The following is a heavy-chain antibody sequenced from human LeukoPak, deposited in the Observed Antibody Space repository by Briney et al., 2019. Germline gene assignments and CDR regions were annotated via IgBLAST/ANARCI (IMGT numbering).Heavy chain of an antibody. CDR1: GYRLTNNW. J-gene: IGHJ4*02. CDR3: VRFGLTSSLDY. Sequence: GESLKVSCKISGYRLTNNWIGWVRQVPGKGLEWMGLIYPGDSDTRYSPSFQGQVTFSVDTSISTAYLQLSGLRASDTAIYYCVRFGLTSSLDYWGQGTLVTVSS. V-gene: IGHV5-51*01. CDR2: IYPGDSDT. D-gene: IGHD6-13*01.